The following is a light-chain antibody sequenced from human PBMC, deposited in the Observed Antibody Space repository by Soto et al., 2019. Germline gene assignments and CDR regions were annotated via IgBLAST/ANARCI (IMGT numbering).Light chain of an antibody. J-gene: IGKJ1*01. Sequence: VLTHSVATLSLYTGERATLSSGASQSVSSSLSWYRQKPGQAPRLLIYDAFNRATGIPARFSGSGSGTDFTLTISSLEPEDFTVYYCQQHGYWLQTSCQRTNVDI. CDR2: DAF. CDR1: QSVSSS. CDR3: QQHGYWLQT. V-gene: IGKV3-11*01.